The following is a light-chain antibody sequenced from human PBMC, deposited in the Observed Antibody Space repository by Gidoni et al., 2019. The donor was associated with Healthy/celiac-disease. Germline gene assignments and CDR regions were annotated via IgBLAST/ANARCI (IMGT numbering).Light chain of an antibody. V-gene: IGKV3-11*01. CDR1: QSVSSY. Sequence: EIVLTQSPATLSLSPGERATLSCRASQSVSSYLAWYQQKPGQAPRLLIYDASNRATGIPARFSGSGSGTDFTLTISSLEPEDFAVYYCQQRSNWPPGYXFXQGTXLEIK. J-gene: IGKJ2*01. CDR2: DAS. CDR3: QQRSNWPPGYX.